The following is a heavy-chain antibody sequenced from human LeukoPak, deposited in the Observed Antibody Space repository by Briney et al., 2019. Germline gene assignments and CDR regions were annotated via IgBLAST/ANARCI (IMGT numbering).Heavy chain of an antibody. J-gene: IGHJ4*02. V-gene: IGHV3-48*03. CDR1: GFTFSSYE. D-gene: IGHD2-2*02. Sequence: GGSLRLSCAASGFTFSSYEMNWVRQAPGKGLEWVSYISTGGGAIYYADSVKGRFTISRDNAKNSLYLEMNSLRAEDTAVYYCARVQYCSSTTCYRTNDYWGQGTLVTVFS. CDR2: ISTGGGAI. CDR3: ARVQYCSSTTCYRTNDY.